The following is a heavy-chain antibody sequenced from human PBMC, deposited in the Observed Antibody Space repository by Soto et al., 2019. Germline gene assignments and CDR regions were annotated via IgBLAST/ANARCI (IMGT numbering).Heavy chain of an antibody. CDR2: ISGYNGHT. V-gene: IGHV1-18*01. Sequence: QVQLVQSGAEVRKPGASVKVSCKASGYTFTTYGISWVRQAPGQGLEWMGWISGYNGHTKYAQKFQGRVTMTTDTSTSTVYMELRSLTSDDTAVYYCAREGEIPYYYYGLDVWGQGTTVTVSS. J-gene: IGHJ6*02. CDR1: GYTFTTYG. CDR3: AREGEIPYYYYGLDV. D-gene: IGHD3-16*01.